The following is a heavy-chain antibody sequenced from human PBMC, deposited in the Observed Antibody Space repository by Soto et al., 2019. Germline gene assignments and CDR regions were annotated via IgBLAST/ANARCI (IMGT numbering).Heavy chain of an antibody. CDR2: IIPIFGTA. Sequence: GASVNVSCKASGGTFSSYAISWVRQAPGQGLEWMGGIIPIFGTANYAQKFQGRVTITADKSTSTAYMELSSLRSEDTAVYYCARVYARGGATSLWGQGTLVTVSS. V-gene: IGHV1-69*06. CDR1: GGTFSSYA. J-gene: IGHJ4*02. CDR3: ARVYARGGATSL. D-gene: IGHD1-26*01.